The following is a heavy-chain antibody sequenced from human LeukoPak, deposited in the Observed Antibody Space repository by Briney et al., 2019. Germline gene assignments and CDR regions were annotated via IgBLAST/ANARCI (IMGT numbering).Heavy chain of an antibody. D-gene: IGHD5-18*01. CDR3: AKCLGYSYGPSDY. Sequence: GRSLRLSCAASGFTFSSYGMHWARQAPGKGLEGVAVIWYDGSNKYYAASVKGRFTISRDNSKNTLYLQMNSLRAEDTAVYYCAKCLGYSYGPSDYWGQGTLVTVSS. CDR2: IWYDGSNK. V-gene: IGHV3-33*06. J-gene: IGHJ4*02. CDR1: GFTFSSYG.